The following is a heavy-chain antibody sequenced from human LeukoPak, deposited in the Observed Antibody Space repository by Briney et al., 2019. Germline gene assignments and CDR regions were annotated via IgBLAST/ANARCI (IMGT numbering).Heavy chain of an antibody. CDR3: ARDNRHDYGGNF. CDR1: GFTFSTYS. D-gene: IGHD4-23*01. J-gene: IGHJ4*02. CDR2: ISSSSSYI. V-gene: IGHV3-21*04. Sequence: GGSLRLSCAASGFTFSTYSMNWVRQAPGKGLEWVSSISSSSSYIYYADSVKGRFTISRDNAKNSLYLQMNSLRAEDTAVYYCARDNRHDYGGNFWGQGTLVTVSS.